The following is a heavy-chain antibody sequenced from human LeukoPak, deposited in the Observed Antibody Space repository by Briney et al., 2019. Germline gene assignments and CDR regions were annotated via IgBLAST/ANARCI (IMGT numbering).Heavy chain of an antibody. Sequence: GGSLRLSCAASGFTFSSYAMHWVRQAPGKGLEYVSAISSNGGSTYYANSVKGRFTISRDYSKNTLYLQMGSLRAEDRAVYYCARATPSYGDYSFDYWGQGTLVTVSS. CDR2: ISSNGGST. D-gene: IGHD4-17*01. V-gene: IGHV3-64*01. CDR1: GFTFSSYA. CDR3: ARATPSYGDYSFDY. J-gene: IGHJ4*02.